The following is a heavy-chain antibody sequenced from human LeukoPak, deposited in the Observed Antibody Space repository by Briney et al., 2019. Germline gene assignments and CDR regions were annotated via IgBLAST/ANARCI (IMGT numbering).Heavy chain of an antibody. Sequence: GASVKVSCKASGYTFTGYYMHWVRQAPGQGLEWMGIINPSGGSTSYAQKFQGRVTMTRDMSTSTVYMELSSLGSEDTAVYYCARAPPPLGYCSGGSCYPSDYYYYYMDVWGKGTTVTVSS. CDR1: GYTFTGYY. J-gene: IGHJ6*03. V-gene: IGHV1-46*01. CDR2: INPSGGST. CDR3: ARAPPPLGYCSGGSCYPSDYYYYYMDV. D-gene: IGHD2-15*01.